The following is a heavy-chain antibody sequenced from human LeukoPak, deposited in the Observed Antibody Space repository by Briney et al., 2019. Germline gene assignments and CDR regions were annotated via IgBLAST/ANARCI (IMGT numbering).Heavy chain of an antibody. D-gene: IGHD2-8*01. CDR3: ARTNGGTYIDY. J-gene: IGHJ4*02. CDR2: IWYDGSNK. CDR1: GFTFSSYG. V-gene: IGHV3-33*01. Sequence: GGSLRLSCAASGFTFSSYGMHWVRQAPGKGLEWVAVIWYDGSNKYYADSVKGRFTISRDNSKNTLYLQMNSLRAEDTAVYYCARTNGGTYIDYWGQGTLVTVSS.